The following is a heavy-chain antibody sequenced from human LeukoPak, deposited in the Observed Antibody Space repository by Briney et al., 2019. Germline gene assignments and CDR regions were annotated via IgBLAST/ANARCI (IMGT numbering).Heavy chain of an antibody. CDR3: ARGRPSSCSSGWGEY. CDR2: INPKSGAT. J-gene: IGHJ4*02. CDR1: GYTFTGNY. D-gene: IGHD6-19*01. Sequence: ASVKVSCKASGYTFTGNYMRWVRQAPGQGLEWVGWINPKSGATNYAQKFQGRVTMTRDTSISTVYMELSRLRSDDTAVYYCARGRPSSCSSGWGEYWGQGTLVTVSS. V-gene: IGHV1-2*02.